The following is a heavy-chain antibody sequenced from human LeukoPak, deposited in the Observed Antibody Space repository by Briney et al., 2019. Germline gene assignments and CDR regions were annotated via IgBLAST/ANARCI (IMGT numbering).Heavy chain of an antibody. CDR3: ATGSGWYSPDY. CDR2: IRSKAYGGTT. D-gene: IGHD6-19*01. Sequence: PGGSLRLSCSVSGFTFGDYVVNWVRQAPGKGLEWVGFIRSKAYGGTTEYAASVKGRFTISRDDSKSIAYLQMYSLKTEDTAVYYCATGSGWYSPDYWGQGTLVTVSS. CDR1: GFTFGDYV. J-gene: IGHJ4*02. V-gene: IGHV3-49*04.